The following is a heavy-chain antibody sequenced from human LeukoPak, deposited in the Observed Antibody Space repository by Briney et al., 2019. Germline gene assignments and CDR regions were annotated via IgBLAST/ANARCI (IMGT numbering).Heavy chain of an antibody. D-gene: IGHD3-3*01. Sequence: SETLSLTCTVSGGSISSYYWSWIRQPPGKGLEWIGYIYYSGSTNYNPSLKSRVTMSVDTSKNQFSLKLSSVTAADTAVYYCARDRSHWSGCHVWGQGTLVTVSS. CDR3: ARDRSHWSGCHV. V-gene: IGHV4-59*01. CDR2: IYYSGST. J-gene: IGHJ4*02. CDR1: GGSISSYY.